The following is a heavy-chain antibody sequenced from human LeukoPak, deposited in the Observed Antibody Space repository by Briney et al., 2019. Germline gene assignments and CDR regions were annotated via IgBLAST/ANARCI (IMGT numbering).Heavy chain of an antibody. CDR2: SYYSGST. D-gene: IGHD2-15*01. CDR3: ARRYCSGGSCYSAFDY. V-gene: IGHV4-59*08. Sequence: PSETLSLTCTVSGGSISSYYWSWIRQPPGKGLEWIGYSYYSGSTHYNPSLKSRLTMSVDTSRNQFSLKVSSVTAADTAVYYCARRYCSGGSCYSAFDYWGQGTLVTVSS. CDR1: GGSISSYY. J-gene: IGHJ4*02.